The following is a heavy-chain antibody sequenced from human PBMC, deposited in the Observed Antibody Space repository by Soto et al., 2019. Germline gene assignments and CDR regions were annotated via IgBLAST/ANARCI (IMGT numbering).Heavy chain of an antibody. V-gene: IGHV3-53*04. CDR2: LHSGGDT. CDR3: ARDGPYYYASGMDV. J-gene: IGHJ6*02. Sequence: EVQLVESGGGLVQPGGSLRLSCAASGIPVSSNYMTWVRQAPGKGLEWVSVLHSGGDTYYANSVKGRFTISRHDSTNTLFLQRNSLTPEDTAVYYCARDGPYYYASGMDVWGQGTTVTVSS. CDR1: GIPVSSNY. D-gene: IGHD1-26*01.